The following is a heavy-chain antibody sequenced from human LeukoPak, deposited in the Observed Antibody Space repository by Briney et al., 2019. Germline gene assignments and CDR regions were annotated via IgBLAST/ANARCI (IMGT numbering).Heavy chain of an antibody. CDR3: VRDSRYTMDV. D-gene: IGHD5-18*01. Sequence: GGSLRLSCTASGFTFSMYWMHWVRQAPGEGPVWVSRITSDGSTTIYADSVKGRFTVSRDNAKNTLYLQMNSLRAEDTAVYYCVRDSRYTMDVWGQGTTVTVSS. V-gene: IGHV3-74*01. CDR2: ITSDGSTT. J-gene: IGHJ6*02. CDR1: GFTFSMYW.